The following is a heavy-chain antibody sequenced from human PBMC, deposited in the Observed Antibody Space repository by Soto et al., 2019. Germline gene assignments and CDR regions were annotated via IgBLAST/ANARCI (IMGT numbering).Heavy chain of an antibody. J-gene: IGHJ3*02. V-gene: IGHV3-7*01. CDR2: IRQDGGKM. CDR3: VGKGASEI. D-gene: IGHD7-27*01. Sequence: GGYLRLSCAASGFTCSGAWMNWVRQAPGKGLEWVANIRQDGGKMYYVDSVKGRFTISRDNAKNSLYLQMHSLRAEDTAVYYCVGKGASEIWGQGTMVTLSS. CDR1: GFTCSGAW.